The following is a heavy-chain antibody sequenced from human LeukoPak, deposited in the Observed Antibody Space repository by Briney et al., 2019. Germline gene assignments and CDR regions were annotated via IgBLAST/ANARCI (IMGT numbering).Heavy chain of an antibody. CDR2: INHSGST. J-gene: IGHJ4*02. D-gene: IGHD2-15*01. CDR3: GRGYCSGGSCYIDY. Sequence: SETLSLTCAVYGGSFSGYYWSWIRQPPGKGLEWIGEINHSGSTNYNPSLKSRVTISVDTSKNQFSLKLSSVTAADTAVYYCGRGYCSGGSCYIDYWGQGTLVTVSS. V-gene: IGHV4-34*01. CDR1: GGSFSGYY.